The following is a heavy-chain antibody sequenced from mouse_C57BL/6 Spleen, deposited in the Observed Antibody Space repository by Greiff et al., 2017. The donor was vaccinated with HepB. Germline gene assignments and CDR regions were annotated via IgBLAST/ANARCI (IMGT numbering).Heavy chain of an antibody. J-gene: IGHJ1*03. CDR3: ARTLRIWYFDV. D-gene: IGHD1-1*01. Sequence: VKLQQPGAELVRPGSSVKLSCKASGYTFTSYWMHWVKQRPIQGLEWIGNIDPSDSETHYNQKFKDKATLTVDKSSSTAYMQLSSLTSEDSAVYYCARTLRIWYFDVWGTGTTVTVSS. CDR1: GYTFTSYW. CDR2: IDPSDSET. V-gene: IGHV1-52*01.